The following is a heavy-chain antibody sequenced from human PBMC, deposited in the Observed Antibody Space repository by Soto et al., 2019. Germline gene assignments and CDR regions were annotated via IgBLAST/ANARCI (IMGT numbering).Heavy chain of an antibody. CDR2: ISAYNGNT. Sequence: QVQLVQSGAEVKKPGASVKVSCKASGYTFTSYGISWVRQAPGQGLEWMGWISAYNGNTNYAQKLQGRVTIDTVTSTSTAHMELRGLSADATAVYYCARDLPTAYGKSRGTYGMDVGGQGTTVAFSS. J-gene: IGHJ6*02. CDR1: GYTFTSYG. D-gene: IGHD4-17*01. CDR3: ARDLPTAYGKSRGTYGMDV. V-gene: IGHV1-18*01.